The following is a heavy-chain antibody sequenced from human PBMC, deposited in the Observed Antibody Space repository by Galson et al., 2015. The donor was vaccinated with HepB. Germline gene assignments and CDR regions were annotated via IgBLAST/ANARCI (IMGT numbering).Heavy chain of an antibody. V-gene: IGHV1-2*02. CDR1: GYTFTAYY. CDR3: ASGGPNTRGTTIDD. Sequence: SVKVSCKASGYTFTAYYMHWVRQAPGQGLEWMGWINTNSGGTFYTKKFQDRVTMTRDTSISTAYMEVSSLTSDETAVYYCASGGPNTRGTTIDDWGQGTLVTVSS. J-gene: IGHJ4*02. D-gene: IGHD1-1*01. CDR2: INTNSGGT.